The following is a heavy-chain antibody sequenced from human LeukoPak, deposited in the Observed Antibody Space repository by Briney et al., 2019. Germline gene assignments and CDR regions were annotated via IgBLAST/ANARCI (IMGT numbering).Heavy chain of an antibody. CDR1: GYSFTNYW. CDR3: ARKPRPYSSGWYYFGY. Sequence: PGESLKISCQGSGYSFTNYWIGWVRQMPGKGLEWMGIIYPGDSDTRYSPSFQGQVTISVDKSISTAYLQWSSLKASDTAMYYCARKPRPYSSGWYYFGYWGQGALVTVSS. J-gene: IGHJ4*02. D-gene: IGHD6-19*01. V-gene: IGHV5-51*01. CDR2: IYPGDSDT.